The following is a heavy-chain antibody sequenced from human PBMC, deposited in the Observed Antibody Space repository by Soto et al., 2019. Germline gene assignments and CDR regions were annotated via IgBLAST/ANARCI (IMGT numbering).Heavy chain of an antibody. D-gene: IGHD2-15*01. CDR2: IYSGGST. CDR1: GFTVSSNY. J-gene: IGHJ6*03. Sequence: PGGSLRLSCAASGFTVSSNYMSWVRQAPGKGLEWVSVIYSGGSTYYADSVKGRLTISRDNSKNTLYLQMNSLRAEDTAVYYCARDLSGVSYYYMDVWGKGTTVTVS. V-gene: IGHV3-66*01. CDR3: ARDLSGVSYYYMDV.